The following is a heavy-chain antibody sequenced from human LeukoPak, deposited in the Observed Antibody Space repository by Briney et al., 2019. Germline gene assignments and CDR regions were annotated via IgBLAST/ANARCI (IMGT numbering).Heavy chain of an antibody. CDR2: INNAGSST. D-gene: IGHD1-26*01. CDR1: GFTFSSYA. V-gene: IGHV3-74*01. J-gene: IGHJ4*02. Sequence: GGSLRLSCAASGFTFSSYAMNWVRQAPGKGLVWVSRINNAGSSTSYADSVKGRFTISRDNAKNTLYLQMSSLRAEDTAVYYCARGPAANSGSYYVGDNWGQGSLVIVSS. CDR3: ARGPAANSGSYYVGDN.